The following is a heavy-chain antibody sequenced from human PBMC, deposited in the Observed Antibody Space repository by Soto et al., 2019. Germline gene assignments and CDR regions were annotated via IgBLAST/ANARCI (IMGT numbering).Heavy chain of an antibody. CDR1: GYTFTSYG. V-gene: IGHV1-18*01. J-gene: IGHJ6*03. Sequence: ASVKVSCKASGYTFTSYGISWVRQAPGQGLEWMGWISAYNGNTNYAQKLQGRVTMTTDTSTSTAYMELRSLRSDDTAVYYCARAGTVSPDGYYYYYMDVWGKGTTVTVSS. D-gene: IGHD4-17*01. CDR3: ARAGTVSPDGYYYYYMDV. CDR2: ISAYNGNT.